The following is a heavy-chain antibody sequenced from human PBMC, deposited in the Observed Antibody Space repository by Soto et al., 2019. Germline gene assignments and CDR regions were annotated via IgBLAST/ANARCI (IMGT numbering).Heavy chain of an antibody. Sequence: PSETLSLTCTVSGGSISSSSYYWGWIRQPPGKGLEWIGSIYYSGSTYYNPSLKSRVTISVDTSKNQFSLKLSSVTAADTAVYYCASYDILTGYYTGNFDYWGQGTLVTVSS. CDR3: ASYDILTGYYTGNFDY. CDR2: IYYSGST. V-gene: IGHV4-39*07. D-gene: IGHD3-9*01. CDR1: GGSISSSSYY. J-gene: IGHJ4*02.